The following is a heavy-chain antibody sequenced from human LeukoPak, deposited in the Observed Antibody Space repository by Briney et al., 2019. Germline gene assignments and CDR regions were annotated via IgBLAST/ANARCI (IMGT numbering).Heavy chain of an antibody. CDR3: ARGSSLAAVARGFDY. V-gene: IGHV3-66*02. Sequence: PGGSLRLSCAASGFTVSSNYMGWVRQAPGNGLDWVSVIYSGGSAYYADSVKGRFTISRDSSKNILHLQMNSLTAEDTAVYYCARGSSLAAVARGFDYCGQGTLVTVSS. CDR1: GFTVSSNY. D-gene: IGHD6-19*01. J-gene: IGHJ4*02. CDR2: IYSGGSA.